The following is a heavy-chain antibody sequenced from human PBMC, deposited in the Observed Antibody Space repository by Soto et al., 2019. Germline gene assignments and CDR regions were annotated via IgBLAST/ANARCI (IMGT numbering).Heavy chain of an antibody. J-gene: IGHJ6*02. CDR1: GFTFSDYY. CDR2: ISSSGSTI. Sequence: QVQLVESGGGLVKPGGSLRLSCAASGFTFSDYYMSWIRQAPGKGLEWVSYISSSGSTIYYADSVKGRFTISRDNAKNSLYLQMNSLRAEDTAVYYCAGGLVTYYDFWSGYYRSGDYYYGMDVWGQGTTVTVSS. CDR3: AGGLVTYYDFWSGYYRSGDYYYGMDV. D-gene: IGHD3-3*01. V-gene: IGHV3-11*01.